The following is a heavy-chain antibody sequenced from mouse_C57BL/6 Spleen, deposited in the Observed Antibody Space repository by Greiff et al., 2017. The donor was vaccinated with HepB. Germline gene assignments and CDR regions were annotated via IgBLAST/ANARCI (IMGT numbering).Heavy chain of an antibody. J-gene: IGHJ2*01. CDR1: GFNIKDDY. CDR2: IDPENGDT. V-gene: IGHV14-4*01. D-gene: IGHD2-1*01. CDR3: TFGDYGNYGY. Sequence: DVQLVESGAELVRPGASVKLSCTASGFNIKDDYMHWVKQRPEQGLEWIGWIDPENGDTEYASKFQGKATITADTSSNTAYLQLSSLTSEDTAVYYCTFGDYGNYGYWGQGTTLTVSS.